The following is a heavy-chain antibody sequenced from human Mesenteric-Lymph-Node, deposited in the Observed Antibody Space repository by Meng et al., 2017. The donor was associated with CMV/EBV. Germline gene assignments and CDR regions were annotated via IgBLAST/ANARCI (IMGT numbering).Heavy chain of an antibody. J-gene: IGHJ4*02. V-gene: IGHV1-69*10. CDR3: ARATSYDSSGYYHDY. D-gene: IGHD3-22*01. CDR1: GGTFSSYG. CDR2: IIPIVDVT. Sequence: SVKVSCKVFGGTFSSYGISWVRQAPGQGLEWMGGIIPIVDVTNSAQKFQGRVTITADKSTSTAYMELSSLRSDDTAVYYCARATSYDSSGYYHDYWGQGTLVTVSS.